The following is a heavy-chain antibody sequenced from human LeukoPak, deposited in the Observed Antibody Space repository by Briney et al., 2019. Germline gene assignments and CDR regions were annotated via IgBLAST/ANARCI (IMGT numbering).Heavy chain of an antibody. CDR3: ARPGAYYDFWSGYYDY. V-gene: IGHV3-53*01. CDR1: GFIVSSNY. J-gene: IGHJ4*02. CDR2: IYSGGST. Sequence: GGSLRLSCAASGFIVSSNYMSWVRQAPGKGLEWVSVIYSGGSTYYADSVKGRFTISRDNSKNTLYLQMNSLRAEDTAVYYCARPGAYYDFWSGYYDYWGQGTLVTVSS. D-gene: IGHD3-3*01.